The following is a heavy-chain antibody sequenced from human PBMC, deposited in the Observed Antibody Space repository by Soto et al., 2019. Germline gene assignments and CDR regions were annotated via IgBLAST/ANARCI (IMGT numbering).Heavy chain of an antibody. CDR1: GGSISSSTYY. D-gene: IGHD6-6*01. CDR3: ARRSSRSLVSLFDP. CDR2: MYYTGNK. J-gene: IGHJ5*02. Sequence: PSETLSLTCTVPGGSISSSTYYWDWIRQPPGKGLEWIGAMYYTGNKNYNPSLESRVTMSVDTSQNQFSLKLSSVPPTDTAAYYCARRSSRSLVSLFDPWGRGILVTVSS. V-gene: IGHV4-39*01.